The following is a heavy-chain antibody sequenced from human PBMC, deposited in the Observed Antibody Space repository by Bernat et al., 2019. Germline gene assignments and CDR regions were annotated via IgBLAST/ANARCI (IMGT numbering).Heavy chain of an antibody. CDR3: AREYSSSSGRTFDI. V-gene: IGHV3-74*01. Sequence: EVQLVESGGGLVQPGGSLRVSCAASRFTFSNYWMHWVRQAPGKGLVWVSRINTDGSSTTYADSVKGRFIISRDNAKNTLYLQMNSLGVEDTAIYYCAREYSSSSGRTFDIWGQGTMVTVSS. CDR2: INTDGSST. D-gene: IGHD6-6*01. CDR1: RFTFSNYW. J-gene: IGHJ3*02.